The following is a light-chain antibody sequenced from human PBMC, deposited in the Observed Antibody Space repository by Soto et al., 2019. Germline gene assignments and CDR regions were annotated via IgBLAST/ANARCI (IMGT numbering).Light chain of an antibody. Sequence: IVMLQSPDSLAVTLGDRATINCKSSQSAFYSANNKNYLAWYQQTPGQPPKLLLFWGSHREPGVPDRFSGSGSGKDLPLTISSLEAEDVAVYYCQQYCSTPLTFGGGNKVDIK. CDR1: QSAFYSANNKNY. V-gene: IGKV4-1*01. J-gene: IGKJ4*01. CDR2: WGS. CDR3: QQYCSTPLT.